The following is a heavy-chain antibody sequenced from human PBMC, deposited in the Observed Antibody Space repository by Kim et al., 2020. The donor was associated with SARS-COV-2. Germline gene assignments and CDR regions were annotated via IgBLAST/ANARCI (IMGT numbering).Heavy chain of an antibody. CDR1: GGSFSGYY. CDR3: ARVGGRGWLTDRKFDP. CDR2: INHSGST. J-gene: IGHJ5*02. Sequence: SETLSLTCAVYGGSFSGYYWSWIRQPPGKGLEWIGEINHSGSTNYNPSLKSRVTISVDTSKNQFSLKLSSVTAADTAVYYCARVGGRGWLTDRKFDPWGQGTLVTVSS. V-gene: IGHV4-34*01. D-gene: IGHD6-19*01.